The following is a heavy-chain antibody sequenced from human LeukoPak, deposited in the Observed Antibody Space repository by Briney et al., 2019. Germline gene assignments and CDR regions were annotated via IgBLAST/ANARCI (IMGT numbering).Heavy chain of an antibody. CDR3: ARRGGSYSLDY. D-gene: IGHD1-26*01. V-gene: IGHV1-18*04. CDR1: GYTFTGYY. J-gene: IGHJ4*02. CDR2: ISAYNGNT. Sequence: ASVKVSCKASGYTFTGYYMHWVRQAPGQGLEWMGWISAYNGNTNYAQKLQGRVTMTTDTSTSTAYMELRSLRSDDTAVYYCARRGGSYSLDYWGQGTLVTVSS.